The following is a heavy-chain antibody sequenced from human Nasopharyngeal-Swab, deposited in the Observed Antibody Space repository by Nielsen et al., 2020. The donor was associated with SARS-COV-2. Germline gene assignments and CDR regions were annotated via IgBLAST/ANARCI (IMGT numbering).Heavy chain of an antibody. CDR1: GFVFSIVW. J-gene: IGHJ4*02. Sequence: GGSLRLSFTASGFVFSIVWMSWVRQAPGKGLEWVGRIKRKADGGTVEYATAVRGRFSISRDDSRNTLFLQMNRLKTEDTAVYYCTTLHRTGWFWGQGTLVTVSS. CDR2: IKRKADGGTV. V-gene: IGHV3-15*01. CDR3: TTLHRTGWF. D-gene: IGHD6-19*01.